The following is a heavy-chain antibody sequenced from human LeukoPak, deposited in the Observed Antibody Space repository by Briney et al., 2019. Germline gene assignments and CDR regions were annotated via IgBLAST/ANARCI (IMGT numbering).Heavy chain of an antibody. J-gene: IGHJ4*02. CDR2: ISGSGGST. D-gene: IGHD2-15*01. CDR1: GFTFSGYA. Sequence: PGGSPRLSCAASGFTFSGYAISWVRQAPGKGLEWVSTISGSGGSTYYADSVKGRFTISRDNSKNTLYLQMNSLRAEDTAVYYCAKRIGSCDIIRCLNFDQWGQGALVTVSS. CDR3: AKRIGSCDIIRCLNFDQ. V-gene: IGHV3-23*01.